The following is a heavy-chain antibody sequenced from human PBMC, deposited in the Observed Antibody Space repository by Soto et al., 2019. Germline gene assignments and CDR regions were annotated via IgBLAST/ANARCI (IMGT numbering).Heavy chain of an antibody. J-gene: IGHJ5*02. D-gene: IGHD3-3*01. V-gene: IGHV4-34*01. Sequence: SEXLSLRSASYGGSFSCYYCSLIRQRPGKGLEWIGEINHSGSTNYNPSLKSRVTISVDTSKNQFSLKLSSVTAADTAVYYCARGLVGRITIFGVVTSQRWFDPWGQGTLVTVSS. CDR1: GGSFSCYY. CDR2: INHSGST. CDR3: ARGLVGRITIFGVVTSQRWFDP.